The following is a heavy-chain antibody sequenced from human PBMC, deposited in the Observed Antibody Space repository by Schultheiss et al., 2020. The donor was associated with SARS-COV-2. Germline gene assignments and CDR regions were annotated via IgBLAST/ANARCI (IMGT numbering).Heavy chain of an antibody. V-gene: IGHV1-69*13. J-gene: IGHJ5*02. CDR1: GGTFSSYA. CDR3: ARVGPTVTTPPFMRWFDP. D-gene: IGHD4-11*01. CDR2: IIPIFGTA. Sequence: SVKVSCKASGGTFSSYAISWVRQAPGQGLEWMGGIIPIFGTANYAQRFQGRVTITADESTSTAYMELSSLRSEDTAVYYCARVGPTVTTPPFMRWFDPWSQGTLVTVSS.